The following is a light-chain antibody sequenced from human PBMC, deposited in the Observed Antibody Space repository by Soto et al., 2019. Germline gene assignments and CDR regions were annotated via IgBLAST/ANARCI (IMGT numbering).Light chain of an antibody. Sequence: EIVMTQSPATLPVSPGEGATLSCRASQSISSKLAWYQQKPGQAPRLLIYGASTRATGVPARFSGSGSGTEFTLTISSLQSEDLAVYYCQHYNDWRWTFGQGTKVEIK. CDR2: GAS. V-gene: IGKV3-15*01. CDR1: QSISSK. CDR3: QHYNDWRWT. J-gene: IGKJ1*01.